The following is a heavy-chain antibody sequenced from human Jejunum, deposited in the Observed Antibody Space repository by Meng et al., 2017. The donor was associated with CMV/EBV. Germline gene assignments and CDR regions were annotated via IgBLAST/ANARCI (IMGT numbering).Heavy chain of an antibody. J-gene: IGHJ6*02. Sequence: TFANYAMTWVRQAPGKGLESVSAISGSGGSTHYADSVKGRFTISRDNSNNTLYLQMNGLRAEDTAKYYCAKATDIVVVVAAYGLDVWGQGTTVTVSS. CDR2: ISGSGGST. D-gene: IGHD2-15*01. CDR1: TFANYA. V-gene: IGHV3-23*01. CDR3: AKATDIVVVVAAYGLDV.